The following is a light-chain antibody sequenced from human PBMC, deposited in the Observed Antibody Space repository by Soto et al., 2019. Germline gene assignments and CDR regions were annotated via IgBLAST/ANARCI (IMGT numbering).Light chain of an antibody. CDR2: WAS. Sequence: DIVMTQSPNSLAVSLGERATLNCKSSQSVLYTSNNKNYLAWYQQKPRQPPKLLIYWASTRESGVHDRFSGSGSGTDFTLTISSLQAEDVAVYYYQQYYSTPLTFGGGTKVEIK. J-gene: IGKJ4*01. CDR3: QQYYSTPLT. CDR1: QSVLYTSNNKNY. V-gene: IGKV4-1*01.